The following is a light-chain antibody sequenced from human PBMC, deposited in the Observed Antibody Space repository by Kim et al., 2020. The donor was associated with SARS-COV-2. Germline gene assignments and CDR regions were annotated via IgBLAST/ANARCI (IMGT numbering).Light chain of an antibody. V-gene: IGLV3-9*01. CDR1: SLGRNK. CDR2: RDN. Sequence: GALGQRARIPCGGDSLGRNKGHWYQQKPGQAAVLVIYRDNNRPSGIPERFSGSNSGNTATLTISRAQAGDEADYYCQVWVSTTNVVGTGTKVTVL. J-gene: IGLJ1*01. CDR3: QVWVSTTNV.